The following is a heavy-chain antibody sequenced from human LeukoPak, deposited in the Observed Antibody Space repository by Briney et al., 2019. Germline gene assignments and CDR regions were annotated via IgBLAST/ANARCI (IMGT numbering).Heavy chain of an antibody. J-gene: IGHJ6*03. CDR3: ARDATMVPLYYYYYMDV. V-gene: IGHV3-21*01. CDR1: GFTFRNYN. D-gene: IGHD3-10*01. CDR2: INSSSGYI. Sequence: GGSLRLSYAASGFTFRNYNMNWVRQAPGKGLEWVSSINSSSGYIYYADSVKGRFTISRDNAKNSLYLQMNSLRAEDTAVYYCARDATMVPLYYYYYMDVWGKGTTVTVSS.